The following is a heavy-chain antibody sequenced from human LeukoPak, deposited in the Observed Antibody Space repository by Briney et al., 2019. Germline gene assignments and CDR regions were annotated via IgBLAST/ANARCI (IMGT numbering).Heavy chain of an antibody. V-gene: IGHV4-59*08. Sequence: SETLSLTCTVSGGSISSYYWSWIRQPPGKGLEWIGYIYYSGSTNYNPSLKSRVTISVDTSKNQFSLKLTSVTAADTAVYYCARQSLLGDYFDSWGQGTLVTVSS. D-gene: IGHD3-3*02. CDR2: IYYSGST. CDR1: GGSISSYY. J-gene: IGHJ4*02. CDR3: ARQSLLGDYFDS.